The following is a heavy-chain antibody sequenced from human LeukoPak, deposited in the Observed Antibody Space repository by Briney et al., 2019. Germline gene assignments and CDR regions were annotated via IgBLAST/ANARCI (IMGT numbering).Heavy chain of an antibody. CDR1: GFTFSSYS. Sequence: GRSLRLSCAASGFTFSSYSMNWVRQAPGKGLAWVSYISSSSSTIYYADSVKGRFTISRDNAKNSLYLQMNSLRAEDTAVYYCAKSLSNRGARDYFDCWGQGTQVTVSS. J-gene: IGHJ4*02. V-gene: IGHV3-48*01. CDR2: ISSSSSTI. CDR3: AKSLSNRGARDYFDC. D-gene: IGHD1-26*01.